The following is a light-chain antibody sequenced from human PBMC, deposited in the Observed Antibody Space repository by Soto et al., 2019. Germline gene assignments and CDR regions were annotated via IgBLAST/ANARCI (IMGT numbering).Light chain of an antibody. V-gene: IGKV1-27*01. Sequence: DVQMTQSPSSLSAFVGDRVTITCRASQGIAPYLAWFQQKPGKVPKLLIYATSTLQSGVPPRFSGSGSGTDFTLTISSLQPEDIGTYYCQKSTNAPLTFGGGTKVEIK. J-gene: IGKJ4*01. CDR3: QKSTNAPLT. CDR1: QGIAPY. CDR2: ATS.